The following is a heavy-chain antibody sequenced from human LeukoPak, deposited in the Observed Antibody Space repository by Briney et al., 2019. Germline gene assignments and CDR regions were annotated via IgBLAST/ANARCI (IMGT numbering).Heavy chain of an antibody. CDR2: IYYSRST. CDR3: ARALPSYCGGDCSRRAFDY. J-gene: IGHJ4*02. V-gene: IGHV4-30-4*01. CDR1: GGSISSGDYY. D-gene: IGHD2-21*02. Sequence: PSQTLSLTCTVSGGSISSGDYYWSWLLQPPVKGLEWIGYIYYSRSTYYNPSLKSRVTISVDTSKNQFSLKLSSVTAADTAVYYCARALPSYCGGDCSRRAFDYWGQGTLVTVSS.